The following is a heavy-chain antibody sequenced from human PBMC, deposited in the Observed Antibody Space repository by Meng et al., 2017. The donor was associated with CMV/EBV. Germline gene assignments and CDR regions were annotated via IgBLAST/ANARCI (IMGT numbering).Heavy chain of an antibody. Sequence: QRVESGGGLSQPGGSLRLACAASGFTVSNNYMRWFRQAPGKGLEWVSLIYSEGTTDYADSVKGRFTISRDNSKNTLYLQMNSLRAEDTAVYYCARDGNYHGVWGQGTLVTVSS. CDR1: GFTVSNNY. CDR3: ARDGNYHGV. J-gene: IGHJ4*02. D-gene: IGHD1-7*01. CDR2: IYSEGTT. V-gene: IGHV3-53*01.